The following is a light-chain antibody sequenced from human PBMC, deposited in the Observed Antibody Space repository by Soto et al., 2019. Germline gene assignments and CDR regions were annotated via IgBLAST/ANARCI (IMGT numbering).Light chain of an antibody. CDR3: QQYNSYST. V-gene: IGKV1-5*03. J-gene: IGKJ1*01. CDR1: QGISSY. Sequence: DIQMTQSPSSLSASVGDRVTITCRASQGISSYLAWYQQKPGKAPKLLIYKASTLKSGVPSRFSGSGSGTEFTLTISSLQPDDFATYYCQQYNSYSTFGQGTKVDIK. CDR2: KAS.